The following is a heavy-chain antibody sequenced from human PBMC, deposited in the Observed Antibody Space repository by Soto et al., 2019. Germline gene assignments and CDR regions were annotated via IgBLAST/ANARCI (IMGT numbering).Heavy chain of an antibody. D-gene: IGHD3-22*01. CDR2: IYYSGST. CDR3: ARNPSFKYYYDSSGSGMAV. J-gene: IGHJ6*02. CDR1: GGSISSGDYY. Sequence: SETLSLTCTVSGGSISSGDYYWSWIRQPPGKGLEWIGYIYYSGSTYYNPSLKSRVTISVDTSKNQFSLKLSSVTAADTAVYYCARNPSFKYYYDSSGSGMAVWGQGTTVTVSS. V-gene: IGHV4-30-4*01.